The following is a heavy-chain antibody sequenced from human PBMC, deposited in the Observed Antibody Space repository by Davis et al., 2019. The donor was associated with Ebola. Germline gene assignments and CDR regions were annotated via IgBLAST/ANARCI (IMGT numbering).Heavy chain of an antibody. CDR1: GFTFSSYW. CDR2: ISSSSSYI. V-gene: IGHV3-21*01. J-gene: IGHJ4*02. D-gene: IGHD1-26*01. CDR3: TRGGSYSTQEDY. Sequence: GGSLRLSCAASGFTFSSYWMHWVRQAPGKGLEWVSSISSSSSYIYYADSVKGRFTISRDNAKNSLYLQMNSLRAEDTAVYYCTRGGSYSTQEDYWGQGTLVTVSS.